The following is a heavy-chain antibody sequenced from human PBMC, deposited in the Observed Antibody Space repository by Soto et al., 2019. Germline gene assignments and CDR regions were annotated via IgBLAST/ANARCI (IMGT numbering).Heavy chain of an antibody. CDR2: ISYSGST. CDR1: GDSNSSYY. J-gene: IGHJ6*02. V-gene: IGHV4-59*08. CDR3: ARAEDFADYYGMDV. Sequence: SETLSLTCTVSGDSNSSYYWSWIRQSPGKGLEWIGYISYSGSTNYNPSLKSRVTISVDTSKNQFSLKLSSVTAADTAVYYCARAEDFADYYGMDVWGQGTTVTVSS.